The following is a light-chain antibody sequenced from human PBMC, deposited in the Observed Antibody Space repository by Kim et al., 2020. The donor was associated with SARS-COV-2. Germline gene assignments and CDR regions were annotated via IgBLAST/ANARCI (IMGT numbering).Light chain of an antibody. CDR2: GAS. J-gene: IGKJ2*01. CDR1: QSVSSSY. V-gene: IGKV3-20*01. Sequence: PGESATRSCRASQSVSSSYLAWYQQKPGQAPRLLIYGASSRATGIPDRFSGSGSRTDFTLTISRLEPEDFAVYYCQQYGSSPRNTFGQGTKLEI. CDR3: QQYGSSPRNT.